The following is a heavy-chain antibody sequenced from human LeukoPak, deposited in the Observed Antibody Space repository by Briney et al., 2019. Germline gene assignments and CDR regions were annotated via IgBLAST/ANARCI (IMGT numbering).Heavy chain of an antibody. D-gene: IGHD2-2*01. CDR2: IIPIFGTA. Sequence: GASVTVSCKASGGTFSIYAISWGRQAPGQGLEWMGGIIPIFGTANYAQKFQGRVTITADESTSTAYMELSSRRSEDTAVYYCARVKCSSTSCYNYGMDVWGQGTTVTVSS. V-gene: IGHV1-69*13. J-gene: IGHJ6*02. CDR1: GGTFSIYA. CDR3: ARVKCSSTSCYNYGMDV.